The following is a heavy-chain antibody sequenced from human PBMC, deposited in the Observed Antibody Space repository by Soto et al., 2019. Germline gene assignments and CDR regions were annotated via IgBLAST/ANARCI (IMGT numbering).Heavy chain of an antibody. Sequence: GESPKISCKGSVYSFTSYWIGWVRQLPGKGLEWMGIIYPGDSDTRYSPSFQGQVTISADKPISTAYLQWSSLKASDTAMYYCARQPTTVVRDYYYGMDVWGQGTTVTVSS. V-gene: IGHV5-51*01. D-gene: IGHD4-17*01. CDR3: ARQPTTVVRDYYYGMDV. CDR1: VYSFTSYW. J-gene: IGHJ6*02. CDR2: IYPGDSDT.